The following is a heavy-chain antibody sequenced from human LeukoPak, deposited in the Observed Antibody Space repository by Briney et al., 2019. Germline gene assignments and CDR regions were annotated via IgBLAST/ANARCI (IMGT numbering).Heavy chain of an antibody. CDR1: GYSISSDY. CDR3: ARDDSSGSLVAFNY. CDR2: IYYSGTT. V-gene: IGHV4-59*12. J-gene: IGHJ4*02. D-gene: IGHD6-19*01. Sequence: SETLSLTCSGSGYSISSDYWSWIRQPPGKGLEWIGYIYYSGTTYYNPSLKSRVTISVDTSKNQFSLKLSSVTAADTAVYYCARDDSSGSLVAFNYWGQGTLVTVSS.